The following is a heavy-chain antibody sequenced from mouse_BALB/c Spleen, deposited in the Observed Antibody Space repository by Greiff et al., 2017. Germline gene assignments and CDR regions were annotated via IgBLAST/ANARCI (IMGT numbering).Heavy chain of an antibody. CDR3: ERHEDDYPWFAY. D-gene: IGHD2-4*01. Sequence: DVQLVESGGGLVKPGGSLKLSCAASGFAFSSYDMSWVRQTPEKSLEWVAYIISGGGSTYYPDTVKGRFTISRDNAKNTLYLQMSSLKSEDTAMYYCERHEDDYPWFAYWGQGTPVTVSA. CDR2: IISGGGST. V-gene: IGHV5-12-1*01. J-gene: IGHJ3*01. CDR1: GFAFSSYD.